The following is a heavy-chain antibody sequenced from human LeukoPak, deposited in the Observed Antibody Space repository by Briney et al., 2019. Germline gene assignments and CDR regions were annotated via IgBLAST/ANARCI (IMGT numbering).Heavy chain of an antibody. Sequence: GGSLRLSCAASGFTVSSNYMSWVRQAPGKGLEWASAISGSGSATYYADSVKGRFTISRDNSKNTLYLQMNSLRAEDSAVYYCAKSGMAAGALGIDYWGQGTLVTVSS. CDR1: GFTVSSNY. J-gene: IGHJ4*02. D-gene: IGHD6-13*01. CDR2: ISGSGSAT. CDR3: AKSGMAAGALGIDY. V-gene: IGHV3-23*01.